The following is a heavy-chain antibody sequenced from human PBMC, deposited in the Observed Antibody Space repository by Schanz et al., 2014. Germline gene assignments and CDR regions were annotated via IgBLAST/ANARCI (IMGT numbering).Heavy chain of an antibody. CDR1: GFSFTTYA. D-gene: IGHD2-8*02. V-gene: IGHV3-23*01. CDR2: ISSRGGST. Sequence: EVQLLESGGGLVQPGGSLRLSCASSGFSFTTYAMSWVRQAPGKGLEWVSSISSRGGSTYYADSVKGRFTISRDNSKNTLYLQMKSLRAEDTAVYYCAKTLFPGGTQTFGNWGRGTLVTVSS. J-gene: IGHJ4*02. CDR3: AKTLFPGGTQTFGN.